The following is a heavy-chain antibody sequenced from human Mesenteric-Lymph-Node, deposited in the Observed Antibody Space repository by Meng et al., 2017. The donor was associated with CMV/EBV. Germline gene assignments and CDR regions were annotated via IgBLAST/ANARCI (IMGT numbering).Heavy chain of an antibody. D-gene: IGHD5-24*01. CDR2: IFPGDSDT. CDR3: ARYNAGDY. J-gene: IGHJ4*02. V-gene: IGHV5-51*01. CDR1: GYTFTTYW. Sequence: LKISCKASGYTFTTYWIGWVRQMPGKGLEWMGIIFPGDSDTQYSPSFQGQVTISADNSINTAYLQWNSLKTSDTAMYYCARYNAGDYWGQGTLVTVSS.